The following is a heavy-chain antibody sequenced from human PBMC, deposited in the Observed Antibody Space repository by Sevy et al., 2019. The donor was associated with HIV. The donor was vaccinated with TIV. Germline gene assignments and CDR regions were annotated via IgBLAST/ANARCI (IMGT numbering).Heavy chain of an antibody. D-gene: IGHD3-22*01. CDR1: GFTFSSYG. CDR2: ISYDGSNK. Sequence: GGSLRLSCAASGFTFSSYGMHWVRQAPGKGLEWVAVISYDGSNKYYADSVKGRFTISRDNSKNTLYLQMNSLRAEDMAVYYCAKTYDSSGSPGYFDYWGQGTLVTVSS. J-gene: IGHJ4*02. V-gene: IGHV3-30*18. CDR3: AKTYDSSGSPGYFDY.